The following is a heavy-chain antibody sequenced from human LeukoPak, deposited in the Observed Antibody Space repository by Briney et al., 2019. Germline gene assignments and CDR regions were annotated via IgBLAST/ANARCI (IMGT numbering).Heavy chain of an antibody. J-gene: IGHJ5*02. D-gene: IGHD2-2*01. CDR3: ARDLDQLLWSDWFDP. CDR1: GYTFTGYY. V-gene: IGHV1-2*02. CDR2: INPNSGGT. Sequence: GASVKVSCKASGYTFTGYYMHWVRQAPGQGLEWMGWINPNSGGTNYAQKFQGRVTMTRDTSISTAYMELSRLRSDDTAVYYCARDLDQLLWSDWFDPWGQGTLVTVSS.